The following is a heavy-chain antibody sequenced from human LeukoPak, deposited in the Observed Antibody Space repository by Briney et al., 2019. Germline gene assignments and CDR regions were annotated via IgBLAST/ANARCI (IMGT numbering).Heavy chain of an antibody. CDR2: MNPNSGNT. CDR3: ARTDSSSLVSSYYYYYGMDV. J-gene: IGHJ6*02. Sequence: GASVKVSCKASGYTFTSYDIHWVRQATGQGLEWMGWMNPNSGNTGYAQKFQGRVTMTRNTSISTAYMELSSLRSEDTAMYYCARTDSSSLVSSYYYYYGMDVWGQGTTVTVSS. D-gene: IGHD6-13*01. V-gene: IGHV1-8*01. CDR1: GYTFTSYD.